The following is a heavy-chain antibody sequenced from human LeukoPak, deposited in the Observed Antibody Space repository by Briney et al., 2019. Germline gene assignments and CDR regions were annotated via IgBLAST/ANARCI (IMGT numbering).Heavy chain of an antibody. D-gene: IGHD1-26*01. CDR2: IRYDGSNK. Sequence: GGSLRLSCAASGFTFDDHGMSWVRQAPGKGLEWVAFIRYDGSNKYYADSVKGRFTISRDNSKNTLYLQMNSLRAEDTAVYYCAKGGGRSSYYYYYMDVWGKGTTVTVSS. J-gene: IGHJ6*03. CDR3: AKGGGRSSYYYYYMDV. V-gene: IGHV3-30*02. CDR1: GFTFDDHG.